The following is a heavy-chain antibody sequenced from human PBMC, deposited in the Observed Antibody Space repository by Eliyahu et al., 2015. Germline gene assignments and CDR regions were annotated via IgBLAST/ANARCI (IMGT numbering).Heavy chain of an antibody. V-gene: IGHV4-39*01. CDR2: IYYSGST. CDR1: XGSISSSSYY. CDR3: ARTDYGDYVAVGDY. D-gene: IGHD4-17*01. Sequence: QLQLQESGPGLVKPSETLSLTCTVSXGSISSSSYYWGWXXQPPGKGLEWIGSIYYSGSTYYNPSLKSRVTISVDTSKNQFSLKLSSVTAADTAVYYCARTDYGDYVAVGDYWGQGTLVTVSS. J-gene: IGHJ4*02.